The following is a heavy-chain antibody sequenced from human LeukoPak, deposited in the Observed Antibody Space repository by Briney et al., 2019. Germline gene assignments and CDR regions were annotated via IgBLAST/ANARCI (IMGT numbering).Heavy chain of an antibody. J-gene: IGHJ4*02. D-gene: IGHD4/OR15-4a*01. CDR2: TYSSGST. CDR3: ARDRNGDGATYFSY. Sequence: RPSETLSLTCTVSGGSIDGHYWSWIRQPAGKGLEWIGRTYSSGSTHYNPSLKSRATMSVDTSKKQFSVRLSSVTAADTAVYYCARDRNGDGATYFSYWGQGTLVTVSS. V-gene: IGHV4-4*07. CDR1: GGSIDGHY.